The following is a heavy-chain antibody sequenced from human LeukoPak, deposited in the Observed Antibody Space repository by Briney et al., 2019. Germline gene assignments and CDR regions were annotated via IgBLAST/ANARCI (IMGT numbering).Heavy chain of an antibody. Sequence: PSQTLSLTCTVSGGSVSSGRYYWSWIRQPAGKGLEWIGRIYTRGRTNYNPSLKSRVTISVDTSKNQFSLKLSSVTAADTAVYYCARLTGYSSESWFDPWGQGTLVTVSS. CDR3: ARLTGYSSESWFDP. CDR2: IYTRGRT. D-gene: IGHD3-9*01. V-gene: IGHV4-61*02. J-gene: IGHJ5*02. CDR1: GGSVSSGRYY.